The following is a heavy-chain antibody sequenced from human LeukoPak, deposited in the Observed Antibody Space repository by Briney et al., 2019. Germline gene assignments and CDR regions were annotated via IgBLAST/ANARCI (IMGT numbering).Heavy chain of an antibody. V-gene: IGHV1-69*05. CDR2: IIPIFGTG. CDR3: ARDRGSSGYYFDY. D-gene: IGHD3-22*01. J-gene: IGHJ4*02. Sequence: ASVKVSCKASGGTFSSYAISWGRQAPGQGLEWMGGIIPIFGTGNYAQKFQGRVTITTDESTSTAYMELSSLRSEDTAVYYCARDRGSSGYYFDYWGQGTLVTVSS. CDR1: GGTFSSYA.